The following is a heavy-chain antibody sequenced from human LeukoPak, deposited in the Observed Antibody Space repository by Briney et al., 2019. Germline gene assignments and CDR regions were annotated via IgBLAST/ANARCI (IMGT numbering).Heavy chain of an antibody. V-gene: IGHV3-48*04. CDR1: GFTFSSYS. Sequence: GGSLRLSCAASGFTFSSYSMNWVRQAPGKGLEGVSYISSSSGTRYYADSVKGRFIISRDNAKNSLYLQMNSLRAEDTAVYYCAREGHRRCSSTSCYGGLYYYYYMDVWGKGTTVTVSS. D-gene: IGHD2-2*01. CDR2: ISSSSGTR. J-gene: IGHJ6*03. CDR3: AREGHRRCSSTSCYGGLYYYYYMDV.